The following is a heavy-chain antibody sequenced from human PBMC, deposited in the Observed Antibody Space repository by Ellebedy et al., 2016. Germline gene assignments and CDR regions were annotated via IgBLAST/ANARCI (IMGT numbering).Heavy chain of an antibody. CDR2: IRTKAHGGTT. D-gene: IGHD3-16*01. CDR3: TRVSFDYVWGSYRLDYIDH. J-gene: IGHJ4*02. CDR1: GFIFGDSA. V-gene: IGHV3-49*03. Sequence: GGSLRLXCTTSGFIFGDSAVSWFRQAPGNGLEWVGFIRTKAHGGTTDYAPSVKGRVVLSRDDSTSTASLKLNSLKTEDTGVYFCTRVSFDYVWGSYRLDYIDHWGQGTKVTVSS.